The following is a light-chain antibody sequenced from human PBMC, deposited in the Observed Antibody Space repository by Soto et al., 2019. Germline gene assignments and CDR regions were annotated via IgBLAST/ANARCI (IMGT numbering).Light chain of an antibody. J-gene: IGLJ2*01. Sequence: QSALTQPRSVSGSPGQSVTISCTGISSDVGGYNYVSWYQQHPGKAPKLIIYDVDKRPSGVPDRFSGSKSGNTASLTISGLQAEDEADYYCCSYAGTHVELGGGTKLTVL. CDR1: SSDVGGYNY. CDR3: CSYAGTHVE. CDR2: DVD. V-gene: IGLV2-11*01.